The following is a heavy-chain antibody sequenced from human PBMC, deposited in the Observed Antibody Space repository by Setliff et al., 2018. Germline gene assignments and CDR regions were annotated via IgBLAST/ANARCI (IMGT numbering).Heavy chain of an antibody. Sequence: GGSLRLSCAASGFTFSNAWMNWVRQAPGKGLGWVGRIKGKTDGLTTDYAAPVKGRFTISRDDSKNTVYLQMSSLKIEDTAVYYCVHNADFIGTFNTWGQGTMVTVSS. CDR3: VHNADFIGTFNT. V-gene: IGHV3-15*07. D-gene: IGHD2-8*01. CDR2: IKGKTDGLTT. J-gene: IGHJ3*01. CDR1: GFTFSNAW.